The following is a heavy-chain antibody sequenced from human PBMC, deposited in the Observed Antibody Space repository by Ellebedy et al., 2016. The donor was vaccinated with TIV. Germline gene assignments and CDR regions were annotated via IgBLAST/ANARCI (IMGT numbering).Heavy chain of an antibody. CDR3: TSIVRVAAGGRAFDT. Sequence: GESLKISXAASGFTFSSYWMHWVRQAPGKGLVWVSNINNDGSLTNYADSVKGRLTISRDNVKNTLYLQMNSLRPEDTAVYYCTSIVRVAAGGRAFDTWGQGTMVTVSS. V-gene: IGHV3-74*01. CDR2: INNDGSLT. D-gene: IGHD2-2*01. CDR1: GFTFSSYW. J-gene: IGHJ3*02.